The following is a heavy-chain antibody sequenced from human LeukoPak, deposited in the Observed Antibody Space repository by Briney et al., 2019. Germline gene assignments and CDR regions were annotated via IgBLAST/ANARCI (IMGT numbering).Heavy chain of an antibody. CDR2: IYYSGST. CDR1: GGSISSSSYY. CDR3: ARDRYSSSSGVDY. V-gene: IGHV4-39*07. J-gene: IGHJ4*02. D-gene: IGHD6-6*01. Sequence: SETLSLTCTVSGGSISSSSYYWRWIRQPPGKGLEWIGSIYYSGSTYYNPSLKSRVTISVDTSKNQFSLKLSSVTAADTAVYYCARDRYSSSSGVDYWGQGTLVTVSS.